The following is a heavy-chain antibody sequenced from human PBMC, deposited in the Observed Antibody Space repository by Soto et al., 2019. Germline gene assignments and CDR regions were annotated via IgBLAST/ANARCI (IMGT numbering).Heavy chain of an antibody. V-gene: IGHV5-51*01. CDR2: IYPVDSDT. CDR3: ARRRIGFDY. J-gene: IGHJ4*02. D-gene: IGHD2-15*01. Sequence: EYLKSSFNGSGYRFASYWIIWVRQMPGKGLEWMGIIYPVDSDTRYSPSFQGQVTISADKSISTAYLQWSSLKASDNAMYYCARRRIGFDYWGQGTLVTVSS. CDR1: GYRFASYW.